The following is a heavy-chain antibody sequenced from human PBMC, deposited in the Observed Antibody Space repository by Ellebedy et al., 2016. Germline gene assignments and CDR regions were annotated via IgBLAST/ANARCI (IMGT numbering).Heavy chain of an antibody. V-gene: IGHV3-23*01. J-gene: IGHJ4*02. CDR3: AKGMDYFDY. Sequence: GESLKISCAASGFTFSSYAMSWVRQAPGKGLEWVSAISGSGGSTYYADSVKGRFTISRDNSKNTLYLQMNSLRAEDTAVHYCAKGMDYFDYWGQGTLVIVSS. CDR1: GFTFSSYA. D-gene: IGHD5-24*01. CDR2: ISGSGGST.